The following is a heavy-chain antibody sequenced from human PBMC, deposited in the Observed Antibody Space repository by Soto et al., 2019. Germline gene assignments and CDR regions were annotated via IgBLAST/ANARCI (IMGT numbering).Heavy chain of an antibody. D-gene: IGHD5-18*01. CDR1: GFTFSSYA. Sequence: GGSLRLSCAASGFTFSSYAMSWVRQAPGKGLEWLSYISSSISTMHYADSVKGRFTISRDNAKNSLYLQINSLRDEDTAVYYCAREVRDTAVADFDYWGQGTLVTVSS. V-gene: IGHV3-48*02. J-gene: IGHJ4*02. CDR3: AREVRDTAVADFDY. CDR2: ISSSISTM.